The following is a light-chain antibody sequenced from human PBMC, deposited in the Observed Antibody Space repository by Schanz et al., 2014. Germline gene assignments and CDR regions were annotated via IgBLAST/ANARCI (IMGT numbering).Light chain of an antibody. CDR2: DVS. Sequence: QSALTQPASVSGSPGQSITIPCTGTSSDVGGYNYVSWYQQHPGKAPKLMIYDVSHRPSGVSNRFSGSKSAYTASLTISGLQAEDEADYYCSSYTSSTLGVFGGGTKLTVL. V-gene: IGLV2-14*01. J-gene: IGLJ3*02. CDR3: SSYTSSTLGV. CDR1: SSDVGGYNY.